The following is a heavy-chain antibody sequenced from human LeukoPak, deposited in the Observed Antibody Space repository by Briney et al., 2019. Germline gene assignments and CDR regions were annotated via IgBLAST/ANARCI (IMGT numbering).Heavy chain of an antibody. CDR2: ISSSSSTI. CDR1: GFTFSSYS. D-gene: IGHD1-26*01. CDR3: ARVPSGSYPFDY. V-gene: IGHV3-48*04. J-gene: IGHJ4*02. Sequence: GGLLRLSCAASGFTFSSYSTNWVGHAPGKGLVWGSYISSSSSTIYYADSVKGRFTVSRDNAKNSLYLQMNSLRAEDTAVYYCARVPSGSYPFDYWGQGTLVTVSS.